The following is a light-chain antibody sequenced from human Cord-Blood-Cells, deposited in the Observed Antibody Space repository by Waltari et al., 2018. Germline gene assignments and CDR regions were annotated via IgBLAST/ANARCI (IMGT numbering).Light chain of an antibody. CDR3: QVWDSSSDHPV. Sequence: SYVLTQPPSVSVAPGKTARITCGGNNIGSKSVHWYQQKPGQAPVLVIYYDSDRTSGSPERFSGSNSGNTATLTISRVEAGDEADYYCQVWDSSSDHPVFGGGTKLTVL. CDR2: YDS. CDR1: NIGSKS. V-gene: IGLV3-21*04. J-gene: IGLJ3*02.